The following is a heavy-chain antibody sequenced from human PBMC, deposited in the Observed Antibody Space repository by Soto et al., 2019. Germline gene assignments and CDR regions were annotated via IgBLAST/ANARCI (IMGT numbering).Heavy chain of an antibody. V-gene: IGHV1-69*13. CDR3: ALIFYYDSSGSYYFDY. Sequence: SVKVSCKASGGTFSSYAISWVRQAPGQGLEWMGGIIPIFGTANYAQKFQGRVTITADESTSTAYMELSSLRSEDTAVYYCALIFYYDSSGSYYFDYWGQGTLVTVSS. D-gene: IGHD3-22*01. J-gene: IGHJ4*02. CDR1: GGTFSSYA. CDR2: IIPIFGTA.